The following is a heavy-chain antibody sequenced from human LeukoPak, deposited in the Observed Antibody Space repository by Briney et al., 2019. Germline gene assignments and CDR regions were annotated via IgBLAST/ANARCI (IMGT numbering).Heavy chain of an antibody. CDR2: ISSSGSTI. CDR3: AELGITMIGGV. J-gene: IGHJ6*04. Sequence: GGSLRLSCAASGFTFDSYEINWVRQAPGKGLEWVSYISSSGSTIYYADSVKGRFTISRDNAKNSLYLQMNSLRAEDTAVYYCAELGITMIGGVWGKGTTVTISS. D-gene: IGHD3-10*02. CDR1: GFTFDSYE. V-gene: IGHV3-48*03.